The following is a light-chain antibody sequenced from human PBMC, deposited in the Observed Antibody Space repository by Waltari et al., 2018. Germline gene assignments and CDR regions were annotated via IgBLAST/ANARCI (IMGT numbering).Light chain of an antibody. V-gene: IGLV8-61*01. J-gene: IGLJ3*02. Sequence: QPVVTQESSLSVSPGGTVPLTCALSSGSFSTNSNASLYQQTPGQAPRTLVYKTNTRSSGVPDRFSGSILGNKVALTITGAQAEDESDYYCLVYMGSGIWVFGGGTKLTVL. CDR3: LVYMGSGIWV. CDR2: KTN. CDR1: SGSFSTNSN.